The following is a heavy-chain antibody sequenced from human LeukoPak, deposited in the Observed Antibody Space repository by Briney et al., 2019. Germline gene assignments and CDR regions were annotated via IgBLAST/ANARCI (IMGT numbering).Heavy chain of an antibody. D-gene: IGHD6-19*01. J-gene: IGHJ4*02. Sequence: GGSLRLSCAASGFTFSSYWMHWVRQAPGRGLVWVSRINSDGSSTSYADSVKGRFTISRDNAKNTLYLQMNSLRAEDTAVYYCARDYQQWQNYFDYWGQGTLVTVSS. CDR3: ARDYQQWQNYFDY. CDR2: INSDGSST. CDR1: GFTFSSYW. V-gene: IGHV3-74*01.